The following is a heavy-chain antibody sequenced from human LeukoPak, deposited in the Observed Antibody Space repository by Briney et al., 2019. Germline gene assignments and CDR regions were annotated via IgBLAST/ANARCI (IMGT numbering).Heavy chain of an antibody. D-gene: IGHD1-1*01. Sequence: GRSLRLSCAASGFTFSSYGMHWVRQAPGKGLEWVAVIWYDGSNKYYADSAKGRFTISRDNSKNTLYLQMNSLRAEDTAVYYCAREYNYYYYYMDVWGKGTTVTVSS. CDR3: AREYNYYYYYMDV. CDR1: GFTFSSYG. V-gene: IGHV3-33*01. CDR2: IWYDGSNK. J-gene: IGHJ6*03.